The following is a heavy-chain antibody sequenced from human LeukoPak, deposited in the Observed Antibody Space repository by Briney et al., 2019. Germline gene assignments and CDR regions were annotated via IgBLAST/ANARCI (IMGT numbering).Heavy chain of an antibody. D-gene: IGHD1-1*01. CDR1: GFTFSDYY. V-gene: IGHV3-11*01. J-gene: IGHJ4*02. CDR3: ARGPAGYN. CDR2: IAHSGNGM. Sequence: GGSLRLSCAASGFTFSDYYMTWIRQAPGKGLEWVSHIAHSGNGMWYADAVKGRFTISRDNAKNLLFLQMDSLRAEDTAVYYCARGPAGYNWGQGTLVTFSS.